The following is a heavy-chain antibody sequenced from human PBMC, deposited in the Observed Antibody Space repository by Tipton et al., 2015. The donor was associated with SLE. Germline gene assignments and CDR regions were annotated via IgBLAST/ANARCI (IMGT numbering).Heavy chain of an antibody. Sequence: SLRLSCVASGFTFNNYYMHWVRQAPGKGLVWVSRIHNDGRSTSYADSVKGRFTISRDNAKNTVYLEMNNLRAEDTAVYYCARRAYSYGEYYYSYMDVWGKGTPVTVAS. CDR2: IHNDGRST. J-gene: IGHJ6*03. CDR1: GFTFNNYY. CDR3: ARRAYSYGEYYYSYMDV. V-gene: IGHV3-74*01. D-gene: IGHD5-18*01.